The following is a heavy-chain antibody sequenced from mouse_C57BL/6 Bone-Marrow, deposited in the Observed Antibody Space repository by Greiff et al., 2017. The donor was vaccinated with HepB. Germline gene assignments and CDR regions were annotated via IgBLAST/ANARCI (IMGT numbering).Heavy chain of an antibody. CDR1: EYEFPSHD. D-gene: IGHD2-2*01. J-gene: IGHJ4*01. CDR2: INSDGGST. Sequence: EVMLVESGGGLVQPGESLKLSCESNEYEFPSHDMSWVRKTPEKRLELVAAINSDGGSTYYPDTMERRFIISRDNTKKTLYLQMSSLRSEDTALYYCARLYGYDVGYYAMDYWGQGTSVTVSS. V-gene: IGHV5-2*03. CDR3: ARLYGYDVGYYAMDY.